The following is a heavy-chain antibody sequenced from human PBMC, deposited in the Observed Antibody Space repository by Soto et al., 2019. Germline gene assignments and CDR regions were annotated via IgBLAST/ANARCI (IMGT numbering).Heavy chain of an antibody. Sequence: QVQLVESGGGVVQPGRSLRLSCAASGFTFSSYGMHWVRQAPGKGLEWVAVISYDGSNKYYADSVKGRFTISRDYSKNTLYLQMNSLRAEDTAVYYCAKDSGGYFDYWGQGTLVTVSS. V-gene: IGHV3-30*18. CDR1: GFTFSSYG. J-gene: IGHJ4*02. CDR3: AKDSGGYFDY. D-gene: IGHD1-26*01. CDR2: ISYDGSNK.